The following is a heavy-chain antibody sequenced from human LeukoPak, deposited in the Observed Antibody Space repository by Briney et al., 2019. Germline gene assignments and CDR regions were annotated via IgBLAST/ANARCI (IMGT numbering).Heavy chain of an antibody. J-gene: IGHJ4*02. CDR1: GITLSNYG. V-gene: IGHV3-23*01. CDR2: ISGSGGGT. D-gene: IGHD1-26*01. CDR3: AKSFRGYTGSYFDY. Sequence: GGSLRLSCAVSGITLSNYGMSWVRQAPGNGLEWFAGISGSGGGTHYAASVRGRFSISRENSGNTLYLQMNSLSAEDTAVYYCAKSFRGYTGSYFDYWGQGTLVTVSS.